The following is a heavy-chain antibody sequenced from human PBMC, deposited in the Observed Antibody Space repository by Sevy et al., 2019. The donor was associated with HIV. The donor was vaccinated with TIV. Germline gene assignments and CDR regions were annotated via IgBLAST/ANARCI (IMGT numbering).Heavy chain of an antibody. CDR3: ARDHPSTAPFDY. Sequence: GGSLRLSCAASGFTFSNFWMSWVRLAPGKGLEFVANLKQDGSENVYADSVKGRFTISRDNAKNSLFLQMNNLRVEETAVYYCARDHPSTAPFDYWGQGTLVTVSS. V-gene: IGHV3-7*03. CDR2: LKQDGSEN. J-gene: IGHJ4*02. D-gene: IGHD2-21*02. CDR1: GFTFSNFW.